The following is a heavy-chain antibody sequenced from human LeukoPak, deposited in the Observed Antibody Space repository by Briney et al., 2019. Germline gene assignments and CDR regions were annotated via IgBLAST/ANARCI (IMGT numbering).Heavy chain of an antibody. D-gene: IGHD7-27*01. CDR1: GGSISSSSYY. V-gene: IGHV4-39*01. J-gene: IGHJ2*01. CDR2: IYYSGST. CDR3: ARQRLGIADWYFDL. Sequence: SETLSLTCTVSGGSISSSSYYWRWIRQPPGKGLEWIGSIYYSGSTYYNPSLKSRVTISVDTSKNQFSLKLSSVTAADTAVYYCARQRLGIADWYFDLWGRGTLVTVSS.